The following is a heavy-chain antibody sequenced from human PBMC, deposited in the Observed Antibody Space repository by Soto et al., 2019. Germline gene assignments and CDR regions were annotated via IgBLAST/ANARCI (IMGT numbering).Heavy chain of an antibody. CDR2: ISNSGSTI. V-gene: IGHV3-11*01. CDR3: GILRAARIYYYYGVNV. Sequence: QVQLVESGGGLVKPGGSLRLSCAASGFVFSDYYMNWIRQAPGKGLEWISYISNSGSTIYYADSVKGRVTISRDNVKKAACLEMNSLRPADTAVYYWGILRAARIYYYYGVNVWGQGTAVTVSS. CDR1: GFVFSDYY. J-gene: IGHJ6*02. D-gene: IGHD6-6*01.